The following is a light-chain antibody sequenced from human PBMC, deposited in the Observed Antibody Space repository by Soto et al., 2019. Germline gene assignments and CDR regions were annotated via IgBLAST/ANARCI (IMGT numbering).Light chain of an antibody. V-gene: IGKV3-11*01. CDR3: QQRSNWPPGLT. CDR2: DAS. CDR1: QSVSSY. Sequence: EIVLTQSPATLSLSPGERATLSCRASQSVSSYLAWYQQKPGQAPRLLIYDASNRATGIPARFSGSGSGTDFTLTISSREPEDFAVYCCQQRSNWPPGLTFGGGTKVDIK. J-gene: IGKJ4*01.